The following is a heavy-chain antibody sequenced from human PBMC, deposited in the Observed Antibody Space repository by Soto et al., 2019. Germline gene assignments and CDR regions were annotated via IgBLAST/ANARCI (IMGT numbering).Heavy chain of an antibody. V-gene: IGHV4-31*03. J-gene: IGHJ5*02. Sequence: SETLSLTCTVSGGSISSGGYYWSWIRQHPGKGLEWIGYIYYSGSTYYNLSLKSRVTISVDTSKNQFSLKLSSVTAADTAVYYCARALLRENWFDPWGQGTLVTSPQ. CDR1: GGSISSGGYY. CDR3: ARALLRENWFDP. CDR2: IYYSGST. D-gene: IGHD3-3*01.